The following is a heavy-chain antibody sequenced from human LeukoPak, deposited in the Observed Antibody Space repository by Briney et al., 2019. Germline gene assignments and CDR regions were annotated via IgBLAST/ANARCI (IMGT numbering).Heavy chain of an antibody. CDR1: GFTFSDYY. J-gene: IGHJ4*02. CDR2: ISSSGSTI. V-gene: IGHV3-11*04. D-gene: IGHD2-15*01. Sequence: SGGSLRLSCAASGFTFSDYYMSWIRQAPGKGLEWVSYISSSGSTIYYADSVKGRFTISRDNAKNSLYLQMNSLRAEDTAVYYCRTIVVVVAAHGGVDYWGQGTLVTVSS. CDR3: RTIVVVVAAHGGVDY.